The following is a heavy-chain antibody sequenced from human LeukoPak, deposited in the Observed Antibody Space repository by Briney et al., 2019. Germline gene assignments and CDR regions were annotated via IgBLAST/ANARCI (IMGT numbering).Heavy chain of an antibody. CDR1: GFTFSSYA. Sequence: GGSLRLSCAASGFTFSSYAMHWVRQAPGKGLEWVAVISYDGSNKYYADPVKGRFTISRDNSKNTLYLQMNSLRAEDTAVYYCARETTYYDILTGYYYYYGMDVWGQGTTVTVSS. V-gene: IGHV3-30-3*01. CDR2: ISYDGSNK. J-gene: IGHJ6*02. D-gene: IGHD3-9*01. CDR3: ARETTYYDILTGYYYYYGMDV.